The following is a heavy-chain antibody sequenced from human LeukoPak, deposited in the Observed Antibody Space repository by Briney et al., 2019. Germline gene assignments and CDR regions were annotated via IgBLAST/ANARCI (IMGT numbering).Heavy chain of an antibody. V-gene: IGHV3-48*04. Sequence: PGGSLRPSCAASGFTFSSYSMNWVRQAPGKGLEWVSYISSSSSTIYYADSVKGRFTISRDNAKNSLYLQMNSLRAEDTAVYYCARGLDYWGQGTLVTVSS. D-gene: IGHD3/OR15-3a*01. J-gene: IGHJ4*02. CDR1: GFTFSSYS. CDR3: ARGLDY. CDR2: ISSSSSTI.